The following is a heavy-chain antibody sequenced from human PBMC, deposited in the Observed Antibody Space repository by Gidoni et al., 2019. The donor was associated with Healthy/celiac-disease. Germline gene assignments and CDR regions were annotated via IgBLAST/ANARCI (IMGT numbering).Heavy chain of an antibody. V-gene: IGHV1-69*04. D-gene: IGHD3-16*01. CDR3: ARERDYVWGSYRSPGSFDY. CDR1: GGTFSSYA. CDR2: IIPILGIA. Sequence: QVQLVQSGAEVKQPGSSVTFSCKASGGTFSSYALCWVRRAPGQGLEWMGRIIPILGIANYAQKFQGRVTITADKSTSTAYMELSSLRSEDTAVYYCARERDYVWGSYRSPGSFDYWGQGTLVTVSS. J-gene: IGHJ4*02.